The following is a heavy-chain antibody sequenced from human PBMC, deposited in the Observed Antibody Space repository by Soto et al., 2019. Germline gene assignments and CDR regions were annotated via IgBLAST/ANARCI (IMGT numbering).Heavy chain of an antibody. CDR3: ATTRGSSGYPY. CDR1: GYTFSTYA. CDR2: INAGNGNT. J-gene: IGHJ4*02. Sequence: SSVKVSCKASGYTFSTYAIHWGRQAPGQRLEWMGWINAGNGNTRYSQKFQGRVTLTRDTSTSTVYMELSSLRSEDTAVYYCATTRGSSGYPYWGQGTLVTVSS. D-gene: IGHD3-22*01. V-gene: IGHV1-3*01.